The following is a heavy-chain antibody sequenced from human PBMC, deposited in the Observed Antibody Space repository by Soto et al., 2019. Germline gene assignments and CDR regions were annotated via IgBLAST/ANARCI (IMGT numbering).Heavy chain of an antibody. CDR2: IFYTGST. CDR3: ATRGLNGDPFDY. V-gene: IGHV4-39*01. Sequence: SETLSLTCTVSGGSIISTTYYWAWIRQPPGEGLEWIGTIFYTGSTYYNPSLTSRLTISVDTSKNQFSLKLSSVTATDTAVYYCATRGLNGDPFDYWGQGTLVTVSS. CDR1: GGSIISTTYY. D-gene: IGHD4-17*01. J-gene: IGHJ4*02.